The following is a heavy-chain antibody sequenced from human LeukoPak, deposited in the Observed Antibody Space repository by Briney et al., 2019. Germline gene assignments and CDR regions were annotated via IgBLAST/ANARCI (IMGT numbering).Heavy chain of an antibody. CDR3: AKGEGGSSYGGVGY. CDR1: GFTFSSYA. D-gene: IGHD6-13*01. J-gene: IGHJ4*02. Sequence: PGGSLRLSCAASGFTFSSYAMSWVRQAPGKGLEWVSAISGSGGSTYYADSVKGRFTISRDNSKNTLYLQMNSLRAEDTAVYYCAKGEGGSSYGGVGYWGQGTLVTVSS. CDR2: ISGSGGST. V-gene: IGHV3-23*01.